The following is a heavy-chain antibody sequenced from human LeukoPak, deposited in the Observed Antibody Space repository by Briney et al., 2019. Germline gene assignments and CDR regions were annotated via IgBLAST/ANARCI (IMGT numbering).Heavy chain of an antibody. D-gene: IGHD5-18*01. Sequence: GRSLRLSCAASGFTFSSYWMSWVRQAPGKGLEWVANIKQDGSEKYYVDSVKGRFTISRDNAKNSLYLQMNSLRAEDTAVYYCAKVGYSYGRVGYMDVWGKGTTVTIS. CDR2: IKQDGSEK. J-gene: IGHJ6*03. CDR3: AKVGYSYGRVGYMDV. CDR1: GFTFSSYW. V-gene: IGHV3-7*01.